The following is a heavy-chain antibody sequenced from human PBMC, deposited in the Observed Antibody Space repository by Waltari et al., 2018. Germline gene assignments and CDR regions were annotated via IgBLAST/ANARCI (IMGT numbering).Heavy chain of an antibody. CDR1: GGSFNGYY. Sequence: QLRLQQWGAGLLKPSETLSLTCAVSGGSFNGYYWSWIRQTPGKGLEWIGEVGHSGSANYSPSLKSRVTVSLDTSNKQVSLTLTSVTAADTGIYYCARDARDWEAVDNTYLDSWGQGTLVAVSS. J-gene: IGHJ4*02. CDR3: ARDARDWEAVDNTYLDS. CDR2: VGHSGSA. D-gene: IGHD2-21*02. V-gene: IGHV4-34*01.